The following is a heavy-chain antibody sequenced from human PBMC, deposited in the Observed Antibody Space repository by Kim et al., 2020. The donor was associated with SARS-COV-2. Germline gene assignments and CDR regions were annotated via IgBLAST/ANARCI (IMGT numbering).Heavy chain of an antibody. CDR2: ISSNGGST. V-gene: IGHV3-64*01. CDR1: GFTFSSYA. CDR3: ARDEGHTAMAPGYY. J-gene: IGHJ4*02. D-gene: IGHD5-18*01. Sequence: GGSLRLSCAASGFTFSSYAMHWVRQAPGKGLEYVSAISSNGGSTYYANSVKGRFTISRDNSKNTLYLQMGSLRAEDMAVYYCARDEGHTAMAPGYYWGQGTLVTVSS.